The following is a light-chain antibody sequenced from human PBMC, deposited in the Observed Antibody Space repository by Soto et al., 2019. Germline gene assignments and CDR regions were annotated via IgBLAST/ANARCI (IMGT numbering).Light chain of an antibody. J-gene: IGKJ1*01. CDR1: QSVSSN. V-gene: IGKV3-15*01. Sequence: EIVMTQSPATLSVSPGERATLSCRASQSVSSNLAWYQQKPGQAPRLLIYGASTRATGIPARFFGSGSGTEFTLTISSLQSEDFAVYYCQHYNNWPPWTFGQGTKVEIK. CDR3: QHYNNWPPWT. CDR2: GAS.